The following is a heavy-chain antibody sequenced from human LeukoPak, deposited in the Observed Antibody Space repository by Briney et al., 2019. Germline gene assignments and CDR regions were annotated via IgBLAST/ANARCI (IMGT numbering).Heavy chain of an antibody. Sequence: SETLSLTCTVSGGSISSSSYSWGWIRQPPGKGLEWIGSIYYSGSTFYNPSLKSRVTISVDTSKNQFSLKPSSVTAADTAVYYCARQGSGRSSDYWGQGTLVTVSS. CDR1: GGSISSSSYS. CDR2: IYYSGST. V-gene: IGHV4-39*01. CDR3: ARQGSGRSSDY. J-gene: IGHJ4*02. D-gene: IGHD1-26*01.